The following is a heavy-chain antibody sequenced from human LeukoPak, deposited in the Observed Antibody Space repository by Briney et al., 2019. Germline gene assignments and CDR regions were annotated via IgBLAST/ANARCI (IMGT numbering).Heavy chain of an antibody. Sequence: ASVTVSCTVSGYTLTELSMHWVRQAPGKGLEWMGGFYPEDGETIYAQKFQGRVTMTEDTSTDTAYMELSSLRSEDTAVYYCATATSPSKAFDIWGQGTMVTVSS. CDR3: ATATSPSKAFDI. CDR1: GYTLTELS. CDR2: FYPEDGET. V-gene: IGHV1-24*01. J-gene: IGHJ3*02.